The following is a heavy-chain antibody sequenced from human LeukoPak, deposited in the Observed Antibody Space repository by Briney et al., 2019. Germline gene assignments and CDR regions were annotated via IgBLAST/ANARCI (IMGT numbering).Heavy chain of an antibody. V-gene: IGHV1-69*05. CDR1: GGTFSSGA. Sequence: SVKVPCKASGGTFSSGAISWVRQAPGQGVERMGRIIPIFGTANYAQKFQGRVTITTDESTSTAYMELSSLRSEDTAVYYCARVGHDYSIRGSSPYYYYYMDVWGKGTTVTVSS. J-gene: IGHJ6*03. D-gene: IGHD4-11*01. CDR3: ARVGHDYSIRGSSPYYYYYMDV. CDR2: IIPIFGTA.